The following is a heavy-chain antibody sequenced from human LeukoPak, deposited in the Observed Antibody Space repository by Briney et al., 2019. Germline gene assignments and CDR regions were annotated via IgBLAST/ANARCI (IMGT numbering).Heavy chain of an antibody. V-gene: IGHV1-69*05. D-gene: IGHD3-3*01. CDR2: IIPIFGTA. J-gene: IGHJ4*02. CDR1: GGTFSSYA. Sequence: GASVKVSCKASGGTFSSYAISWVRQAPGQGLEWMGGIIPIFGTANYAQKFQGRVTITTDESTSTAYMELSSLRSEDTAVYYCAVEGKSGYYFDYWGQGILVTVSS. CDR3: AVEGKSGYYFDY.